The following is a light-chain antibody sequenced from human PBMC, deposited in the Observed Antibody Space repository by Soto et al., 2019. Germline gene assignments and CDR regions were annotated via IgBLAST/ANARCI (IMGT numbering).Light chain of an antibody. CDR2: EVT. V-gene: IGLV2-14*01. CDR3: SSYTNTLTLIV. J-gene: IGLJ1*01. CDR1: NSDVGSYRS. Sequence: QSVLTQPASVSGSPGQSITISCTGTNSDVGSYRSVSWYQQHPGKAPKLLISEVTQRPSGVSNRFSGSKSANTASLTISGLQPEDEADYYCSSYTNTLTLIVFGYGTKVTVL.